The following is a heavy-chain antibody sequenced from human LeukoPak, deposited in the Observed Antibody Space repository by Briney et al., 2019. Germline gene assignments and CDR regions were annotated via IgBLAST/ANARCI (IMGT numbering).Heavy chain of an antibody. J-gene: IGHJ4*02. CDR3: ARGAYYYED. D-gene: IGHD3-22*01. CDR2: LSFGGSTI. V-gene: IGHV3-48*01. Sequence: GGSLRLSCAASGFTFSSYTMAWVRQAPGKGLECVSSLSFGGSTIYYADSVKGRFTISRDNAKNSLYLQMNSLRAEDTAVYYCARGAYYYEDWGQGTLVTVSS. CDR1: GFTFSSYT.